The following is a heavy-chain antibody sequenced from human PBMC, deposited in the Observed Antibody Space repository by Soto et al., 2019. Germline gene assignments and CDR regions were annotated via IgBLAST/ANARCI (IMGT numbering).Heavy chain of an antibody. CDR2: IAYSGDT. CDR3: FSDSSGYTRCFDY. CDR1: GASITGADSY. Sequence: SETLSLTCAVSGASITGADSYWFWIRKPPGKGLEWIGYIAYSGDTYYNPSLRSRVTISADRSENKFSLKTEDTAVYYCVRATYFSDSSGYTRCFDYWGQGTLVTVSS. D-gene: IGHD3-22*01. J-gene: IGHJ4*02. V-gene: IGHV4-30-4*02.